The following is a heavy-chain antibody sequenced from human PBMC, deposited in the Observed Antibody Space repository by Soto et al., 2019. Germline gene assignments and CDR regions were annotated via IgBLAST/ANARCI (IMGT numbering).Heavy chain of an antibody. D-gene: IGHD4-17*01. CDR2: ISWNSGSI. CDR1: GFTFDDYA. J-gene: IGHJ4*02. CDR3: AKDTSWEDGDHFDY. V-gene: IGHV3-9*01. Sequence: EVQLVESGGGLVQPGRSLRLSCAASGFTFDDYAMHWVRQAPGKGLEWVSGISWNSGSIGYADSVKGRFTISRDNAKNSLYLQMNSLRAEDTALYYCAKDTSWEDGDHFDYWGQGTLVTVSS.